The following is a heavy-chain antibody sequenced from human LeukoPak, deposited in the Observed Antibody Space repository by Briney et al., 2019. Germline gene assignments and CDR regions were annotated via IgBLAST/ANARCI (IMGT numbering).Heavy chain of an antibody. CDR3: AREKVRISGWYDY. J-gene: IGHJ4*02. Sequence: GGPLRLSCAASGFTFSSYAMHWVRQAPGKGLEYVSAISSNGGSTYYADSVKGRFTISRDNSKNTLYLQMGSLRAEDMAVYYCAREKVRISGWYDYWGQGTLVTVSS. CDR1: GFTFSSYA. CDR2: ISSNGGST. D-gene: IGHD6-19*01. V-gene: IGHV3-64*02.